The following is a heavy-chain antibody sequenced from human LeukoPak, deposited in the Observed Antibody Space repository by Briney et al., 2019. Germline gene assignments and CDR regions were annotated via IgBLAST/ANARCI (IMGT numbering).Heavy chain of an antibody. D-gene: IGHD1-26*01. CDR1: GGSISSSSYY. CDR3: ARFEVSGSYFFSDY. V-gene: IGHV4-39*07. CDR2: IYYSGST. J-gene: IGHJ4*02. Sequence: PSETLSLTCTVSGGSISSSSYYWGWIRQPPGKGLEWIGSIYYSGSTYYNPSLKSRVTISVDTSKNQFSLKLSSVTAADTAVYYCARFEVSGSYFFSDYWGQGTLVTVSS.